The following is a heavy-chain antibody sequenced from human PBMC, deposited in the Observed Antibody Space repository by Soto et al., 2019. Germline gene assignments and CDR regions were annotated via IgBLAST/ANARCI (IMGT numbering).Heavy chain of an antibody. Sequence: EVHLVESGGGLVQTGGSLRLSCAISESTVSRDWMNWVRQAPGKGLEWVAHTNQDGSEKYYADSVKGRFTISRDNAKKSLYLQMNSRRAGDTAMYYCSGGGGDAFWGQGTLVTVSS. CDR1: ESTVSRDW. CDR2: TNQDGSEK. V-gene: IGHV3-7*01. D-gene: IGHD3-16*01. J-gene: IGHJ4*02. CDR3: SGGGGDAF.